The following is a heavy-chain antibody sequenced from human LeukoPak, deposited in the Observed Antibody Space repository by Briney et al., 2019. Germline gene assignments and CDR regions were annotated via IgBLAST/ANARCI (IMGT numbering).Heavy chain of an antibody. CDR2: ISAYNGNT. D-gene: IGHD1-26*01. J-gene: IGHJ4*02. CDR1: GYTFTGYY. Sequence: ASVKVSCKASGYTFTGYYMHWVRQAPGQGLEWMGWISAYNGNTNYAQKLQGRVTMTTDTSTSTAYMDLRSLRSDDTAVYYCARYRWELPSDSWGQGTLVTVSS. V-gene: IGHV1-18*04. CDR3: ARYRWELPSDS.